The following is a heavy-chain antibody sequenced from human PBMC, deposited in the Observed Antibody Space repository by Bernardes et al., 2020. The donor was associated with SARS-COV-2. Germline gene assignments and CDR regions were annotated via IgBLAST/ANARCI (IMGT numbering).Heavy chain of an antibody. V-gene: IGHV5-51*01. Sequence: GESLKISCKGSGYSFSSYWIGWVRQMPGKGLELMAVIYPSDSDTRYSPSFQGQVTISVDKSISTAYLQWNSLKASDTAMYYCARVDNNSGYYNFDYWGQGTLVTVSS. CDR3: ARVDNNSGYYNFDY. J-gene: IGHJ4*02. CDR1: GYSFSSYW. D-gene: IGHD3-22*01. CDR2: IYPSDSDT.